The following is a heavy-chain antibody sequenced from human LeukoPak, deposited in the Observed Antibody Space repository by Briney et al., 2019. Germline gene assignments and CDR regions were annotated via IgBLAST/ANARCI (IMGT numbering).Heavy chain of an antibody. D-gene: IGHD2-21*01. Sequence: PSETLSLTCAVYGGSFSGYYWSWIRQPPGKGLEWIGEINHSGSTNYNPSLKSRVTISVDTSKNQFSLKLSSVTVADTATYYCARVLDHGYSDYWGQGTLVTVSS. J-gene: IGHJ4*02. V-gene: IGHV4-34*01. CDR1: GGSFSGYY. CDR2: INHSGST. CDR3: ARVLDHGYSDY.